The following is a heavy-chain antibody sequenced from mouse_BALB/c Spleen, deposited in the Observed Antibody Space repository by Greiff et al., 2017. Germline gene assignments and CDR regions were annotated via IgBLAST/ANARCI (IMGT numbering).Heavy chain of an antibody. CDR1: GYAFTNYL. CDR2: INPGSGGT. V-gene: IGHV1-54*01. CDR3: ARSGNYYGSSDYFDY. D-gene: IGHD1-1*01. J-gene: IGHJ2*01. Sequence: QVQLQQSGAELVRPGTSVKVSCKASGYAFTNYLIEWVKQRPGQGLEWIGVINPGSGGTNYNEKFKGKATLTADKSSSTAYMQLSSLTSDDSAVYFCARSGNYYGSSDYFDYWGQGTTLTVSS.